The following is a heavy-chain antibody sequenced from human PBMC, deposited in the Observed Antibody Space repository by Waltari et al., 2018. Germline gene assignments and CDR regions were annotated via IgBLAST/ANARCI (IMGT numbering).Heavy chain of an antibody. CDR1: GFTFSSHW. V-gene: IGHV3-7*01. CDR3: ARVGIAAELDY. Sequence: EVQLVESGGGLVQPGGSLRLYCAASGFTFSSHWMSWARQAPGKGLEWVANIKQGGSEKHYVDSVKGRFTIARDNAKNSLYLQMNSLRAEDTAVYYCARVGIAAELDYWGQGTLVTVSS. CDR2: IKQGGSEK. J-gene: IGHJ4*02. D-gene: IGHD6-13*01.